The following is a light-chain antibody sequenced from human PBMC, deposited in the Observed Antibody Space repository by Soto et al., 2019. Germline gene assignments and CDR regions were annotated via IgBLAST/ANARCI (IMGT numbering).Light chain of an antibody. CDR1: QSVRTR. CDR2: GAS. V-gene: IGKV3-15*01. Sequence: EIVMTQSTATLSLSPGEGVTLSCSASQSVRTRLAWYEQRPGQAPRLLIYGASTRATGIPDRLRGSGSGTEYTLPISSLQPEDFAVYYCQQYDSWLPITFGQGTRLEIK. CDR3: QQYDSWLPIT. J-gene: IGKJ5*01.